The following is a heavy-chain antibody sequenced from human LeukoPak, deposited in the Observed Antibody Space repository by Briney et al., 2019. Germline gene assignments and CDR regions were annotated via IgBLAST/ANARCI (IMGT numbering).Heavy chain of an antibody. CDR1: GFTFRGSW. J-gene: IGHJ6*03. CDR3: AKPYSSGWSPYYHYYMDV. Sequence: GGSLRLSCAASGFTFRGSWMTWVRRAPGKGLEWVANIKQDGSEKYYVDSVKGRFTISRDNAKNSLHLQMNSLRAEDTAVYYCAKPYSSGWSPYYHYYMDVWGTGTTVTVSS. D-gene: IGHD6-19*01. CDR2: IKQDGSEK. V-gene: IGHV3-7*01.